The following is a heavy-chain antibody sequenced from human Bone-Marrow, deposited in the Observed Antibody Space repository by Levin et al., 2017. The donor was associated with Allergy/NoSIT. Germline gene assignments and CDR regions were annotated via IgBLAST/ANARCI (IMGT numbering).Heavy chain of an antibody. CDR2: FVPIFKTA. CDR1: EGTFSNYA. D-gene: IGHD2-2*01. Sequence: SVKVSCKAPEGTFSNYAITWVRQAPGQGLEWLGRFVPIFKTANYAEKFHGRLIITADDSTTTAYMELTSLTFEDTALYYCARFPCGSSTCYPQFDSWGQGTRVTVS. CDR3: ARFPCGSSTCYPQFDS. J-gene: IGHJ4*02. V-gene: IGHV1-69*13.